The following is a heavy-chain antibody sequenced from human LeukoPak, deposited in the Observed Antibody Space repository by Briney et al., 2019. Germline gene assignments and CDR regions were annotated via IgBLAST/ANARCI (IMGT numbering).Heavy chain of an antibody. CDR2: ISSSGSTI. J-gene: IGHJ4*02. CDR1: GFTFSDYY. V-gene: IGHV3-11*01. CDR3: ARGGYYDSSGYPTSQDY. D-gene: IGHD3-22*01. Sequence: GGSLRLSCAASGFTFSDYYMSRIRQAPGKGLEWASYISSSGSTIYYADSVKGRFTISRDNAKNSLYLQMNSLRAEDTAVYYCARGGYYDSSGYPTSQDYWGQGTLVTVSS.